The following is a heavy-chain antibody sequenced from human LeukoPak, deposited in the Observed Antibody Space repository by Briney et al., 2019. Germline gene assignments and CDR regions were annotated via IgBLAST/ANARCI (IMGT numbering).Heavy chain of an antibody. CDR3: AKGSLASSSSAFDY. Sequence: GGSLRLSCAASGFTFSSYGMHWVRQAPGKGLEWVAVIWYDGSNKYYADSVKGRLTISRDNSKNTLYLQMNSLRAEDTAVYYCAKGSLASSSSAFDYWGQGTLVTVSS. J-gene: IGHJ4*02. V-gene: IGHV3-33*06. D-gene: IGHD6-6*01. CDR1: GFTFSSYG. CDR2: IWYDGSNK.